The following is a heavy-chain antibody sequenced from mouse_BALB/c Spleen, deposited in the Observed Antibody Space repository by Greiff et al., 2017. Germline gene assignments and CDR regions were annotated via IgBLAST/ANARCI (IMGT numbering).Heavy chain of an antibody. V-gene: IGHV3-2*02. J-gene: IGHJ4*01. Sequence: VQLKESGPGLVKPSQSLSLTCTVTGYSITSDYAWNWIRQFPGNKLEWMGYISYSGSTSYNPSLKSRISITRDTSKNQFFLQLNSVTTEDTATYYCARYLANFYAMDYWGQGTSVTVSS. CDR2: ISYSGST. CDR1: GYSITSDYA. CDR3: ARYLANFYAMDY. D-gene: IGHD4-1*01.